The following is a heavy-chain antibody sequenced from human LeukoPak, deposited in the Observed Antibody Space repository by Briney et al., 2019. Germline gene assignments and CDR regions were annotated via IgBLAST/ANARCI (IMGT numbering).Heavy chain of an antibody. CDR3: ARVNPTVYYGMDV. Sequence: SGTLSLTCAVSGDSISSSNWWSWGRQPPGQGLGWIGEIYHSGSTNYNPSLKSRVTISVDKSKNQFSLKLSSVTAADTAVYYCARVNPTVYYGMDVWGQGTTVTVSS. CDR1: GDSISSSNW. V-gene: IGHV4-4*02. J-gene: IGHJ6*02. CDR2: IYHSGST.